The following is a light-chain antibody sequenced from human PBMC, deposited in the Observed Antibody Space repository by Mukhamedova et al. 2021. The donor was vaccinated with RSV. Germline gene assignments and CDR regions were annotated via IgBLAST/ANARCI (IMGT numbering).Light chain of an antibody. Sequence: GQSITISCTGTSSDVGGYNYVSWYQQHPGKAPKLMIYEVSNRPSGVSNRFSGSKSSNTASLTISGLQAEDEADYYCSSYTSSRVVF. J-gene: IGLJ2*01. CDR1: SSDVGGYNY. CDR2: EVS. V-gene: IGLV2-14*01. CDR3: SSYTSSRVV.